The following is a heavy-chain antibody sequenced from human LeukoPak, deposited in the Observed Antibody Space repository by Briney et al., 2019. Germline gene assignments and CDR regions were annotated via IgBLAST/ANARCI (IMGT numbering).Heavy chain of an antibody. CDR1: GFTFTNYW. Sequence: GGSLRLSCAVSGFTFTNYWMSWARQSPGKGLEWVANIYLDGSRAYYVDSVKGRFTISRDNAKNSLYLHMNSLRAEDTAVYYCAKDRGKFGSYTTQPIDYWGQGTLVTVSS. CDR3: AKDRGKFGSYTTQPIDY. CDR2: IYLDGSRA. D-gene: IGHD1-26*01. V-gene: IGHV3-7*01. J-gene: IGHJ4*02.